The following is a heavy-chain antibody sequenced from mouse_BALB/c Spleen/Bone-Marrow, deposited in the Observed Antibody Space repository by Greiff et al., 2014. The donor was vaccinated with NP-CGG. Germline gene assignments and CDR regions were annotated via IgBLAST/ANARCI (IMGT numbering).Heavy chain of an antibody. J-gene: IGHJ2*01. Sequence: EVQLQQSGPELVKPGASVKMSCKASGYTFSSYVMHWVKQKPGQGLEWIGGINPYNDGTKYNEKFEGKATLTSDKSSSTAYMERSSLTSEDSAVYYCARRRDDGYYRWDYWGQGTTLTVSS. V-gene: IGHV1-14*01. CDR1: GYTFSSYV. CDR3: ARRRDDGYYRWDY. D-gene: IGHD2-3*01. CDR2: INPYNDGT.